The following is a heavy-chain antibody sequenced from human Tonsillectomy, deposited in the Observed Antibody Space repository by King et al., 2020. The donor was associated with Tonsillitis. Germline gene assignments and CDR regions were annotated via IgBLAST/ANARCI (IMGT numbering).Heavy chain of an antibody. D-gene: IGHD1-1*01. CDR3: TTLQGVNVGY. CDR1: GFTFSASP. CDR2: IQNAANNYAT. Sequence: VQLVESGGALVQPGGSLKLSCAASGFTFSASPIHWVRQASGKGLEWVGHIQNAANNYATFYGPSVQGRFTISRDDSRNTAYLQMNSLKTEDTAVYYCTTLQGVNVGYWGQGALVTVSS. J-gene: IGHJ4*02. V-gene: IGHV3-73*01.